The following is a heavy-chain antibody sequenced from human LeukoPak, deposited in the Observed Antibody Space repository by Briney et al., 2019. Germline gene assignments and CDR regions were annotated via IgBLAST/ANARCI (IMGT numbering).Heavy chain of an antibody. CDR3: SRITYSSGSYWWFDP. CDR2: IYTSGRT. V-gene: IGHV4-4*07. D-gene: IGHD3-10*01. CDR1: GGSFSSYY. Sequence: ETLSLNCTVYGGSFSSYYLSWVRQAAGQGLEWIGRIYTSGRTNYNPSLKRRVTMSADTSTNQISLQLSSGTAADTPTVPWSRITYSSGSYWWFDPWGQGTLVTVSS. J-gene: IGHJ5*02.